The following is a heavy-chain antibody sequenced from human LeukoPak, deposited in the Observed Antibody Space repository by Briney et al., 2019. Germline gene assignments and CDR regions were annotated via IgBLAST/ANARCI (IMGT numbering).Heavy chain of an antibody. V-gene: IGHV4-4*09. CDR3: ARRWYSSSSIYYYYYMDV. J-gene: IGHJ6*03. CDR2: IYTSGST. Sequence: SETLSLTCTVSGGSISSYYWSWIRQPPGKGLEWIGYIYTSGSTNYNPSLKSRVTISVDTSKNQFSLKLSSVTAADTAVYYCARRWYSSSSIYYYYYMDVWGKGTTDTVSS. CDR1: GGSISSYY. D-gene: IGHD6-6*01.